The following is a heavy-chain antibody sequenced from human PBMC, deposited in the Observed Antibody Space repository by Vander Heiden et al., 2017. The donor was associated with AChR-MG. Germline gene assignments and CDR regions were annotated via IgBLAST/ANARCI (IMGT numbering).Heavy chain of an antibody. J-gene: IGHJ5*02. CDR3: ARGHIVVVPAAIRQLNWFDP. V-gene: IGHV4-34*01. CDR2: INHSGST. D-gene: IGHD2-2*02. Sequence: QVQLQQWGAGLLKPSETLSLTCAVYGGSFSGYYWSWVRQPPGKGLEWIGEINHSGSTNYNPSLKSRVTISVDTSKNQFSLKLSSVTAADTAVYYCARGHIVVVPAAIRQLNWFDPWGQGTLVTVSS. CDR1: GGSFSGYY.